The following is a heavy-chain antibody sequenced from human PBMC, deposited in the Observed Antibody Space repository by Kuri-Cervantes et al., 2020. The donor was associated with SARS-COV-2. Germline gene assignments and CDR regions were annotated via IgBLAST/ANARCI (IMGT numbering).Heavy chain of an antibody. CDR3: VRVVPLAGSRGHFDS. CDR2: ISPDGANT. D-gene: IGHD6-19*01. Sequence: GESLKIPCSASGFRFSGYPMHWVRQAPGKGLEYVSAISPDGANTYYADSVKGRFTISRDNYRNTLSLQMNGLTAEDTGIYYCVRVVPLAGSRGHFDSWGQGTSVTVSS. J-gene: IGHJ4*02. V-gene: IGHV3-64D*09. CDR1: GFRFSGYP.